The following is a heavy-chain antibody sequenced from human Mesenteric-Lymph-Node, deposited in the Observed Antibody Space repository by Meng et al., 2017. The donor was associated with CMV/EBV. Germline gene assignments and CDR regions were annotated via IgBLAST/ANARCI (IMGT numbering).Heavy chain of an antibody. V-gene: IGHV3-30*02. J-gene: IGHJ4*02. CDR2: IRYDGSYT. CDR3: AKAQRGYTGIDD. Sequence: SSYYWGWIRQPPGKGLEWLTFIRYDGSYTYYADSVKGRLIVSRDNSKTTVYLQVNSLRTEDTAVYYCAKAQRGYTGIDDWGQGTLVTVSS. D-gene: IGHD5-12*01. CDR1: SSYY.